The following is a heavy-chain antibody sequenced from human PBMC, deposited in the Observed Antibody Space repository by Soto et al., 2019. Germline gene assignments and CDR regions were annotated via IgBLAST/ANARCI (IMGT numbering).Heavy chain of an antibody. J-gene: IGHJ4*02. CDR2: INPNSGDT. D-gene: IGHD3-10*01. CDR1: GYIFTGYY. Sequence: ASVKVSCKASGYIFTGYYMNWVRQAPGQGLEWMGWINPNSGDTNYAQKFQGRVTMTMDTSISTAYMELSSLRIEDTAVYYCVKDQVVEGQYYGPSELFFWGRGTLVTVSS. V-gene: IGHV1-2*02. CDR3: VKDQVVEGQYYGPSELFF.